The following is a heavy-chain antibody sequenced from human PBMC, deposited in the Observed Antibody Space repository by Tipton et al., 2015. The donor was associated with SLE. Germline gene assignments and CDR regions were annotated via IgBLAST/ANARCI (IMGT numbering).Heavy chain of an antibody. V-gene: IGHV4-61*02. CDR2: IYTSGST. CDR3: ARVMWAAAAATWWFDP. CDR1: GGSISSGSYY. Sequence: TLSLTCTVSGGSISSGSYYWSWIRQPAGKGLEWIGRIYTSGSTNYNPSLKSRVTISVDTSKNQFSLKLSSVTAADTAVYYCARVMWAAAAATWWFDPWGQGTLVTVSS. D-gene: IGHD6-13*01. J-gene: IGHJ5*02.